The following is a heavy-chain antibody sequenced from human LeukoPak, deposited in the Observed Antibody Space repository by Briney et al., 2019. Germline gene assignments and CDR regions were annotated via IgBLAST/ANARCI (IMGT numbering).Heavy chain of an antibody. J-gene: IGHJ4*02. CDR1: GFTFSDYY. V-gene: IGHV3-11*04. CDR2: ISSSSSTI. D-gene: IGHD4-17*01. Sequence: GGSLRLSCAASGFTFSDYYMSWIRQAPGKGLEWVSYISSSSSTIYYADSVKGRFTISRDNAKNSLYLQMNSLRDEDTAVYYCAGYIDYGDYGLSYWGQGTLVTVSS. CDR3: AGYIDYGDYGLSY.